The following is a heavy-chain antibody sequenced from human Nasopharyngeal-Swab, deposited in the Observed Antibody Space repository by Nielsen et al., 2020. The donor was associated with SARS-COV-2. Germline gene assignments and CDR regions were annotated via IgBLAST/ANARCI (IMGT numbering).Heavy chain of an antibody. J-gene: IGHJ4*02. V-gene: IGHV3-23*01. CDR2: ISGSGITT. CDR3: AGDPRLRYFDY. Sequence: VCQAPGKGLEWVSVISGSGITTYYADSVKGRFTISRDNSKNTLYLQMNSLRAEDTAIYYCAGDPRLRYFDYWGQGTLVTVSS. D-gene: IGHD3-16*01.